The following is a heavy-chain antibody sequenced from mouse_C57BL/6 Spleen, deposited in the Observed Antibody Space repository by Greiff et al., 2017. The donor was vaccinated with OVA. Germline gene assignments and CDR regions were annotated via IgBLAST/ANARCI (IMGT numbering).Heavy chain of an antibody. CDR2: INPYNGGT. CDR1: GYTFTDYY. V-gene: IGHV1-19*01. CDR3: ARRGRARDYFDD. Sequence: EVQLQQSGPVLVKPGASVKMSCKASGYTFTDYYMNWVKQSHGKSLEWIGVINPYNGGTSYNQKFKGKATLTVDKSSSTAYMELNSLTSEDSAVYYCARRGRARDYFDDWGQGTTLTVSS. D-gene: IGHD3-3*01. J-gene: IGHJ2*01.